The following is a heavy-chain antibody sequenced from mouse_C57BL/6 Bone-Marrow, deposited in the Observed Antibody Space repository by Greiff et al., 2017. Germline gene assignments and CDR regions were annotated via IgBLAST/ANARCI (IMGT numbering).Heavy chain of an antibody. CDR3: AVYYDYRYFDV. CDR1: GYTFTSYW. V-gene: IGHV1-69*01. Sequence: VQLQQPGAELVMPGASVKLSCKASGYTFTSYWMHWVKQRPGQGLEWIGEIDPSDSYTNYNQKFKGKSTLTVDKSSSTAYMQLSSLTSEDSAVYYCAVYYDYRYFDVWGTGTTVTVSS. D-gene: IGHD2-4*01. J-gene: IGHJ1*03. CDR2: IDPSDSYT.